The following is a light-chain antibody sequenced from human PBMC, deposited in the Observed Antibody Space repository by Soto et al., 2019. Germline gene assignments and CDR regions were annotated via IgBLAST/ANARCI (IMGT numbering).Light chain of an antibody. CDR1: SSDVGGHNY. J-gene: IGLJ3*02. V-gene: IGLV2-8*01. CDR3: SSTAGNNNLV. CDR2: EVS. Sequence: QSVLTQSPSASGSPGQSVTISCTGTSSDVGGHNYVSWYQHHPGKAPKLIIYEVSTRPSGVPDRFSGSKSANTASLTVSGLQAEDEAFYYCSSTAGNNNLVFGGGTKLTVL.